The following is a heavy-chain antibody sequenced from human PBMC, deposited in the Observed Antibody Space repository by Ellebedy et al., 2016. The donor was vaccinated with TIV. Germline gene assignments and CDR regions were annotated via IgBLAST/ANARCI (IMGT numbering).Heavy chain of an antibody. Sequence: SETLSLXCTVSGGSISSYYWSWIRQPPGKGLELIGYILYSGSTNYNPSLKSRVTISLDTSKNQFSLKLSSVIAADTAIYYCARLMFYYESNGYLIPDYWGQGTLVTVSS. J-gene: IGHJ4*02. D-gene: IGHD3-22*01. CDR3: ARLMFYYESNGYLIPDY. V-gene: IGHV4-59*01. CDR2: ILYSGST. CDR1: GGSISSYY.